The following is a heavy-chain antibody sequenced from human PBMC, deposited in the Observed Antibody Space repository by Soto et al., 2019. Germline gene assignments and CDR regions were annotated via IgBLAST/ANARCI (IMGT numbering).Heavy chain of an antibody. CDR2: ISYDGSNK. D-gene: IGHD2-21*02. V-gene: IGHV3-30*18. J-gene: IGHJ4*02. Sequence: GGSLRLSCAASGFTFSSYGMHWVRQAPGKGLEWVAVISYDGSNKYYADSVKGRFTISRDNSKNTLYLQMNSLRAEDTAVYYCAKEWEVVTATPLFYFDYWGQGTLVTVSS. CDR1: GFTFSSYG. CDR3: AKEWEVVTATPLFYFDY.